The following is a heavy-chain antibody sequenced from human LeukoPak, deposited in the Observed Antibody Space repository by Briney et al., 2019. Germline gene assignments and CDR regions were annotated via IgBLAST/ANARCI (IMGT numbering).Heavy chain of an antibody. CDR2: IYYSGST. J-gene: IGHJ6*02. D-gene: IGHD2-2*01. Sequence: PSETQSLTCSVSGGSISSYYWSWNRQPPGKGREYIGYIYYSGSTNYNPSLKSRVTISVDTSKDQFSLNLTSVTAADTAVYYCARLKCISTTCPSRYVMDVWGQGTTVTVSS. CDR3: ARLKCISTTCPSRYVMDV. CDR1: GGSISSYY. V-gene: IGHV4-59*01.